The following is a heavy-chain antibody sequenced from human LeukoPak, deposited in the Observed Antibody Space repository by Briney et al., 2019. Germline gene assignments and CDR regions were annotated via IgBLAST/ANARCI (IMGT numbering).Heavy chain of an antibody. Sequence: PSETLSLTCTVSGGSISSYYWSWIRQPPGKGLEWIGYIYYSGSTTYNPSLKSRVTISVDTSQNQVSVNLSSVTAADTAMYYCARARDGYKSRGFDYWGQGTLVTVSS. D-gene: IGHD5-24*01. V-gene: IGHV4-59*01. J-gene: IGHJ4*02. CDR2: IYYSGST. CDR3: ARARDGYKSRGFDY. CDR1: GGSISSYY.